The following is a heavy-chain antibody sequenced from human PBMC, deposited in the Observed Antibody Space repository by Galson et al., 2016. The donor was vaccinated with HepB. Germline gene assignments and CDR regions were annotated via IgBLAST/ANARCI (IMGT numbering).Heavy chain of an antibody. V-gene: IGHV4-59*13. CDR2: IHSSGST. D-gene: IGHD1-26*01. CDR1: GGSISNYY. Sequence: SETLSLTCTVSGGSISNYYWSWIRQSPGKGLEWIAYIHSSGSTNYDPSLKSRVTISVDTSKNQFSLQLNSVTAADTAVYSCARLEYSGSYGAPYWGQGTLVTVST. CDR3: ARLEYSGSYGAPY. J-gene: IGHJ4*02.